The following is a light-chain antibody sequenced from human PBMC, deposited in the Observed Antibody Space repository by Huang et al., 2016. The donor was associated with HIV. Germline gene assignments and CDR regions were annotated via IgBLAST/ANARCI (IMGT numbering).Light chain of an antibody. CDR2: EAS. J-gene: IGKJ1*01. CDR3: QQYNNWPPWT. CDR1: QNIRTN. V-gene: IGKV3D-15*01. Sequence: EIVMTQSPATLSVSPGERATLSCRASQNIRTNLAWYQQKPGQAPRLLISEASTRATGIPARFSGSGSGTEFTLTISSLQSEDFAIYYCQQYNNWPPWTFGQGTKVEIK.